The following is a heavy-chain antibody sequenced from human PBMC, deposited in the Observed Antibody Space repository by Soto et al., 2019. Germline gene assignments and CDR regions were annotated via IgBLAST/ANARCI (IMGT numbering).Heavy chain of an antibody. CDR3: AKERQATTVTLPDY. D-gene: IGHD4-17*01. Sequence: EVQLLESGGGLVQPGGSLRLSCAASGFTFSSYAMNWVRQAPGKGLDWVSTISGSGGSTYYADSVKGRFTISRDNSKNTLNLQMNSLRAEDTAVYYCAKERQATTVTLPDYWGQGTLVTVSS. V-gene: IGHV3-23*01. J-gene: IGHJ4*02. CDR1: GFTFSSYA. CDR2: ISGSGGST.